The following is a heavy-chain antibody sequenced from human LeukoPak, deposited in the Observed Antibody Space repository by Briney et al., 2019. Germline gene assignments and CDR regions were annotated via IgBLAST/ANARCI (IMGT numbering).Heavy chain of an antibody. CDR1: GFTFSSYA. CDR2: ISGNGRAT. J-gene: IGHJ4*02. D-gene: IGHD1-14*01. CDR3: TQQGSDNTASRYSDS. Sequence: GGSLRLSCAASGFTFSSYAMSWVRQAPGKGLEWVSAISGNGRATNYADSVRGRFSISRDNSKNTLYLQMNSLRAEDTALYYCTQQGSDNTASRYSDSWGQGTLVTVSS. V-gene: IGHV3-23*01.